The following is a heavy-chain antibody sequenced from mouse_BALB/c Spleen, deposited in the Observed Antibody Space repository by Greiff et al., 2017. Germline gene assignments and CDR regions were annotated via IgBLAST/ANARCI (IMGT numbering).Heavy chain of an antibody. D-gene: IGHD1-1*01. CDR2: IDPENGDT. J-gene: IGHJ1*01. V-gene: IGHV14-4*02. CDR1: GFNIKDYY. CDR3: NIIYYYGSSYWYFDV. Sequence: EVKLMESGAELVRSGASVKLSCTASGFNIKDYYMHWVKQRPEQGLEWIGWIDPENGDTEYAPKFQGKATMTADTSSNTAYLQLSSLTSEDTAVYYCNIIYYYGSSYWYFDVWGAGTTVTVSS.